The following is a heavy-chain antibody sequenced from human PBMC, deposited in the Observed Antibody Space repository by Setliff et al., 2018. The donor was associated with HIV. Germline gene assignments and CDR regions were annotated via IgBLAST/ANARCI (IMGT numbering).Heavy chain of an antibody. J-gene: IGHJ1*01. V-gene: IGHV1-46*02. CDR1: GYTFNSNY. D-gene: IGHD1-26*01. CDR2: INPTGAIT. CDR3: ARDHMSVGAWVGATSRGLFQH. Sequence: ASVKVSCKASGYTFNSNYMRWVRQAPGQGLEWMGLINPTGAITFYPQKFQARVTMTRDTSTSTVYMELSSLRSEDTAVYYCARDHMSVGAWVGATSRGLFQHWGQGTLVTVPQ.